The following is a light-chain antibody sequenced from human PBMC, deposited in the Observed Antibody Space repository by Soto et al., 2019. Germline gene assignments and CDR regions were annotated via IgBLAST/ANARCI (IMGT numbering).Light chain of an antibody. CDR2: WAS. Sequence: DILMSQSPDFLCLSLCYRSSIICKSSQTVLFSSNNKNYVAWYQQKPGQPPKLLIYWASIRDSGVPDRFSGSGSGTDFTLTISSLQAEDVAVYYCQQYYSTPLTFGGGTKVDIK. CDR3: QQYYSTPLT. V-gene: IGKV4-1*01. J-gene: IGKJ4*01. CDR1: QTVLFSSNNKNY.